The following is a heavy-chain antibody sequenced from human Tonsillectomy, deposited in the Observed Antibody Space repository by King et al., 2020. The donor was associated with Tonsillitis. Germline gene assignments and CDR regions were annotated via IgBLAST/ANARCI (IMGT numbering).Heavy chain of an antibody. J-gene: IGHJ4*02. CDR2: IAFDGKIQ. D-gene: IGHD3-16*01. CDR1: GFTFSSYP. Sequence: VQLVESGGGVVQPGRSLRISCAASGFTFSSYPMHWVRQAPGKGLEWVAVIAFDGKIQYYAGSVKGRFTISRDASKNELYMQMNTLSVEDTAVYYCARDMIRGAPDYFDYWGQGTLVTVSS. CDR3: ARDMIRGAPDYFDY. V-gene: IGHV3-30*01.